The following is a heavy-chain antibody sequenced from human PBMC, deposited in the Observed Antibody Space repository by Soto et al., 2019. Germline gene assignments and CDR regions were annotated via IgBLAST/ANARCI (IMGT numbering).Heavy chain of an antibody. J-gene: IGHJ6*03. CDR3: AGTIFGVVYYMDV. D-gene: IGHD3-3*01. Sequence: PSETLSLTCTVSGGSISSSSYYWGWIRQPPGKGLEWIGSIYYSGSTYYNPSLKSRVTISVDTSKNQFSLRLSSVTAADTAVYYCAGTIFGVVYYMDVWGKGTTVPVSS. V-gene: IGHV4-39*01. CDR1: GGSISSSSYY. CDR2: IYYSGST.